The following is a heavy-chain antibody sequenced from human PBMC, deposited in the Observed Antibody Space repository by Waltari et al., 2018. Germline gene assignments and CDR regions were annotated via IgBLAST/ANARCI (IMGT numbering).Heavy chain of an antibody. V-gene: IGHV1-2*02. CDR2: INPNSGGT. CDR1: GYTLPGHY. CDR3: ARDRARYTAMVDY. J-gene: IGHJ4*02. Sequence: QLQLVQSGAEVKTAGSSVKVSCKASGYTLPGHYMHWVRQALGQGLEWMGWINPNSGGTNYAQKFQGRVTMTRDTSISTAYMELSRLRSDDTAVYYCARDRARYTAMVDYWGQGTLVTVSS. D-gene: IGHD5-18*01.